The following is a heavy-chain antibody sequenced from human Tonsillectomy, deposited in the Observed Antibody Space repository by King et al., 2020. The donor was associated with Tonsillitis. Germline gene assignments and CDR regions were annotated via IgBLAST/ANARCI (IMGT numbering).Heavy chain of an antibody. CDR1: GFTFSSYG. V-gene: IGHV3-30*18. Sequence: QLVQSGGGVVQPGRSLRLSCAASGFTFSSYGMHWVRQAPGKGLEWVSVISYDGSNKYYADSVKGRFTISRDNSKNTLYLQMNSLRAEDTAVYYCAKDRRQAVVVSYGMEDWGQGTTVTVS. J-gene: IGHJ6*01. CDR2: ISYDGSNK. CDR3: AKDRRQAVVVSYGMED. D-gene: IGHD2-2*01.